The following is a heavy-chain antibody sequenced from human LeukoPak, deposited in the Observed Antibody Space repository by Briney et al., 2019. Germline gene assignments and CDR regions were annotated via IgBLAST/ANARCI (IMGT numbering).Heavy chain of an antibody. CDR1: VYTFTTYD. Sequence: GASVKVSFKSSVYTFTTYDINWVRQATGQGLEWMGWMNPNIGNTGYTQKFQGRVTMTRNTSISTAYMELSSLRSEDTAVYYCARGRGSGHKENWFDPWGQGTLVTVSS. D-gene: IGHD6-19*01. CDR2: MNPNIGNT. CDR3: ARGRGSGHKENWFDP. V-gene: IGHV1-8*01. J-gene: IGHJ5*02.